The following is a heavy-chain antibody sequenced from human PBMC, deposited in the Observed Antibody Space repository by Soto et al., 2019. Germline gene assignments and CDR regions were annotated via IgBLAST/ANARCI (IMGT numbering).Heavy chain of an antibody. CDR2: ISAYNGNT. V-gene: IGHV1-18*01. Sequence: QVQLVQSGAEVKKPGASVKVSCKASGYTFTSYGISWVRQAPGQGLEWMGWISAYNGNTNYAQKLQGRVTMTTDTSTSTAYMELRSLRSDDTAVDYCARDLFCSSTSCYPVYFDYWGQGTLVTVSS. D-gene: IGHD2-2*01. CDR1: GYTFTSYG. J-gene: IGHJ4*02. CDR3: ARDLFCSSTSCYPVYFDY.